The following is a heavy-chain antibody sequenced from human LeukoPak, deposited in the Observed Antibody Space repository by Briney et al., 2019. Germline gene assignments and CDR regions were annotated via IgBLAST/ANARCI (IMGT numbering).Heavy chain of an antibody. V-gene: IGHV3-33*01. J-gene: IGHJ3*02. Sequence: GGSLRLSCAASGFTFSGYGMHWVRQAPGKGLEWVAVIWYDGNNKYYADSVKGRFTISRDNSKNTLYLQMNSLRAEDTAVYYCARDPAGVEMDDAFGIWGQGTMVTVSS. CDR1: GFTFSGYG. CDR3: ARDPAGVEMDDAFGI. CDR2: IWYDGNNK. D-gene: IGHD5-24*01.